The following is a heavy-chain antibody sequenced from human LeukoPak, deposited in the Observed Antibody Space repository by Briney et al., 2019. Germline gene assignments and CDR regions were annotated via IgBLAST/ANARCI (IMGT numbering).Heavy chain of an antibody. V-gene: IGHV4-34*01. CDR2: INHSGST. D-gene: IGHD2-2*01. CDR3: ARAYCSSTSCYGPFDY. CDR1: GGSFSGYY. Sequence: SETLSLTCAVYGGSFSGYYWSWIRQPPGKGLEWIGEINHSGSTNYNPSLKSRVTISVDTSKNQFSLKLSSVTAADTAVYYCARAYCSSTSCYGPFDYWGQGTLVTVSS. J-gene: IGHJ4*02.